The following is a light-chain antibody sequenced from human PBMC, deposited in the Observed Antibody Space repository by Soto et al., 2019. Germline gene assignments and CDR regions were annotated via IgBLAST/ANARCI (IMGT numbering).Light chain of an antibody. J-gene: IGKJ1*01. CDR2: ATS. Sequence: IQMTQFPSSLSASVGDRVTITCRASQDIRSDLGWYQQRPGEAPKLLIYATSSLQSGVQSRFSGSGSGTDFTLTISSLQAEDFATYYCQQSYSTGTFGQGNKVDI. CDR1: QDIRSD. CDR3: QQSYSTGT. V-gene: IGKV1-39*01.